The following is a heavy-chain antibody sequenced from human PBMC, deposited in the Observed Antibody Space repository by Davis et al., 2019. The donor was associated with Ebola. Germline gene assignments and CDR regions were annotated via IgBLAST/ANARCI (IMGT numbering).Heavy chain of an antibody. Sequence: GGSLRLSCAASGFTFSSYAMSWVRQAPGKGLEWVSAISGSGGSTYYADSVKGRFTISRDNSKNTLYLQMNSLRAEDTAVYYCAKAVPYCSGGSCTHAFDIWGQGTMVTVSS. CDR2: ISGSGGST. D-gene: IGHD2-15*01. V-gene: IGHV3-23*01. CDR1: GFTFSSYA. CDR3: AKAVPYCSGGSCTHAFDI. J-gene: IGHJ3*02.